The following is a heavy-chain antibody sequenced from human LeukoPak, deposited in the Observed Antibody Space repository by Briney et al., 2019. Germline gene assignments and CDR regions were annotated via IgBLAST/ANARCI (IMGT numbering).Heavy chain of an antibody. CDR3: AREALWYYYIDV. CDR2: INEDGSEK. V-gene: IGHV3-7*01. J-gene: IGHJ6*03. CDR1: GFTFSRYW. Sequence: PGGSLRLSCAAPGFTFSRYWMSWVRQAPGKGLEWVATINEDGSEKYFVDSVKGRFTIPRDNAKNSLYLQMNSLRAEDTAVYYCAREALWYYYIDVWGKGTTVAVSS.